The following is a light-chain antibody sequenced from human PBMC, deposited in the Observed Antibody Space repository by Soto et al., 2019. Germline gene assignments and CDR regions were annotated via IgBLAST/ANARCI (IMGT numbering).Light chain of an antibody. V-gene: IGKV4-1*01. J-gene: IGKJ4*01. CDR1: QSVSSSY. CDR3: QQYYSTPLT. CDR2: WTS. Sequence: EMVLTKSPGTLSLSKGERATLSCRASQSVSSSYLAWYQQIPGQPPKLLIYWTSTRESGVPDRFSGSGSGTDFTLTISSLQAEDVAVYYCQQYYSTPLTFGGGTKVDIK.